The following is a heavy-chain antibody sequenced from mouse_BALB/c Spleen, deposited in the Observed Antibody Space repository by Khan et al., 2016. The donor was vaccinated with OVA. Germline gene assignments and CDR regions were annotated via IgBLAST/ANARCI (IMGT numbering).Heavy chain of an antibody. CDR1: GISLTSYG. V-gene: IGHV2-9*02. D-gene: IGHD1-3*01. CDR3: ARREDI. CDR2: IWAGGST. J-gene: IGHJ2*01. Sequence: VQLQESGPGLVAPSQSLSIACTVSGISLTSYGVHWVRQPSGKGLEWLGVIWAGGSTNYNSALMSRLSISQDNSKRQVFLKMNSLQTDDTAMYYCARREDIWGQGTTLTVSS.